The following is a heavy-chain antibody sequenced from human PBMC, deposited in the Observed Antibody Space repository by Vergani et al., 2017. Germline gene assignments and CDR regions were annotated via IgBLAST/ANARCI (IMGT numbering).Heavy chain of an antibody. Sequence: EVQLLESGGDLVQPGGSLRLPCAASGFTFNHYAMNWVRQAPGKGLEWVSGISGSGGSTYYAGSVKGRFTISRDRSKNTLYLQMNSLSAGDTAVYYCAKSNPRNSGYDYLYYYHSMDVWCQGTTVTVSS. CDR1: GFTFNHYA. D-gene: IGHD5-12*01. CDR2: ISGSGGST. V-gene: IGHV3-23*01. J-gene: IGHJ6*02. CDR3: AKSNPRNSGYDYLYYYHSMDV.